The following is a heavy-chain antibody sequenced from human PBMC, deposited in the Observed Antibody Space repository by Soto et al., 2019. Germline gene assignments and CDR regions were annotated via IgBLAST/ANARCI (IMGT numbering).Heavy chain of an antibody. V-gene: IGHV4-34*01. CDR2: INHSGST. CDR1: GGSFSGYY. CDR3: AIRTARYFDWLLSRLDAFDI. Sequence: SETLSLTCAVYGGSFSGYYWSWIRQPPGKGLEWIGEINHSGSTNYNPSLKSRVTISVDTSKNQFSLKLSSVTAADTAVYYCAIRTARYFDWLLSRLDAFDIWGQGTMVTVSS. D-gene: IGHD3-9*01. J-gene: IGHJ3*02.